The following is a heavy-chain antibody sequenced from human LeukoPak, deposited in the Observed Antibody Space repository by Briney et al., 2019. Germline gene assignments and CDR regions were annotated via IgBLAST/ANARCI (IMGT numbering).Heavy chain of an antibody. J-gene: IGHJ4*02. CDR3: ASKLTTGY. CDR2: IYSGGTT. Sequence: PGGSLRLSCVVSGLTVCSNYMSWVRQAPGKGLEWVSVIYSGGTTNYADSVKGRFLVYRDNSKNTLYLQMNSLRAEDTAVYYCASKLTTGYWGQGTLVTVSS. V-gene: IGHV3-66*01. D-gene: IGHD4-17*01. CDR1: GLTVCSNY.